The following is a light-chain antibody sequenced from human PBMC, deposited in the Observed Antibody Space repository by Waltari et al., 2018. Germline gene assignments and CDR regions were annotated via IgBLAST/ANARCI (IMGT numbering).Light chain of an antibody. CDR3: MQALQSPT. Sequence: DVVLTQSPLSLTVTPGDPAFISCSFSQSLLHSKGYNYLDWYLQKPGQSPQLLIYLGSSRASGVPDRFSGSGSGTEFTLQISRVEAEDVGIYYCMQALQSPTFGQGTKVEIK. CDR1: QSLLHSKGYNY. V-gene: IGKV2-28*01. J-gene: IGKJ1*01. CDR2: LGS.